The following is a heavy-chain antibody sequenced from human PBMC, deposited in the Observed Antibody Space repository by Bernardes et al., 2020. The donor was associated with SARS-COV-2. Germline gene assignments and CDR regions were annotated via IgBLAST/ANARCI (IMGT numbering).Heavy chain of an antibody. CDR1: GFTFSNFA. J-gene: IGHJ4*02. Sequence: GGSLRLSCKASGFTFSNFAIQWVRQTPGKGLEWVAVISYDGSNKYYADSVKGRFTISRDNSKNTLYLQMNSLSDEDTAVYYCARPSSGSYWSHLDYWGQGTLVTVSS. D-gene: IGHD1-26*01. CDR3: ARPSSGSYWSHLDY. CDR2: ISYDGSNK. V-gene: IGHV3-30-3*01.